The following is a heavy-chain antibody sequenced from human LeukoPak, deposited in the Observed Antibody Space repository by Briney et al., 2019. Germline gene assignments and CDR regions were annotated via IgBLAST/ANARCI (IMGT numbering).Heavy chain of an antibody. D-gene: IGHD3-3*01. CDR1: GFSLSTSGVD. Sequence: ESGPTLVKPTQTLTLTCTFSGFSLSTSGVDVGWIRQPPGKALEWLALIYWNDDKRYSPSLKSWLTITQDTSKNQVVLTMTNMDPVDTATYYCARSFSGITIFGVVITPFDYWGQGTLVTVSS. V-gene: IGHV2-5*01. J-gene: IGHJ4*02. CDR2: IYWNDDK. CDR3: ARSFSGITIFGVVITPFDY.